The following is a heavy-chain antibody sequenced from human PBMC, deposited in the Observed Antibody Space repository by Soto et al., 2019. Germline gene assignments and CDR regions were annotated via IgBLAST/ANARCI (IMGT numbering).Heavy chain of an antibody. CDR1: VGSFSGYY. Sequence: QVQLQQWGAGLLKPSETLSLTCAVYVGSFSGYYWSWIRQPPGKGLEWIGEINHSGSTNYNPSLKSRVTISVDTSKNQFSLKLSSVTAADTAVYYCARGLPYCTNGVCRLYYFDYWGQGTLVTVSS. D-gene: IGHD2-8*01. CDR2: INHSGST. CDR3: ARGLPYCTNGVCRLYYFDY. V-gene: IGHV4-34*01. J-gene: IGHJ4*02.